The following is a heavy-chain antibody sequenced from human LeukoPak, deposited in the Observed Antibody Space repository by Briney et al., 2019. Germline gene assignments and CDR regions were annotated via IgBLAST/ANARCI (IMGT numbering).Heavy chain of an antibody. CDR2: INSDGSST. CDR3: ARDRSSLDY. J-gene: IGHJ4*02. CDR1: GFTLSSYW. V-gene: IGHV3-74*01. Sequence: GGSLRLSCTASGFTLSSYWMHWVRHAPGRGLVWGSRINSDGSSTSYADSVRGRFTISRDNTKNTLYLQMNSLRAEDTAVYYCARDRSSLDYWGQGTLVTVSS. D-gene: IGHD6-13*01.